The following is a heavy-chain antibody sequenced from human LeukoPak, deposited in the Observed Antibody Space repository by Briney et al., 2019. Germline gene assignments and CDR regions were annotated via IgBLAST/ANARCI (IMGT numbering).Heavy chain of an antibody. J-gene: IGHJ4*02. D-gene: IGHD5-18*01. CDR3: AHRDTAMVRVDY. CDR2: IRSETDGGTT. Sequence: PGGSLRLSCAASGFTFRDAGMNWVRQAPGKGLEWVGRIRSETDGGTTDYAAPVKGRFTISRDDSKSTVYLQMSSLKIEDTAVYFCAHRDTAMVRVDYWGQGTLVTVSS. CDR1: GFTFRDAG. V-gene: IGHV3-15*01.